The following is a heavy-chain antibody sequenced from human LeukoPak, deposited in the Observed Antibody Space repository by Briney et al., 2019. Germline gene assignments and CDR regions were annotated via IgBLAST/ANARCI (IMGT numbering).Heavy chain of an antibody. CDR2: ISPSGDET. Sequence: PGGSLRLSCAASGFSSRSYAMSWVRQAPGKGLEWVSGISPSGDETNYADSVKGRFTISRDNSKSTLYLQMNNLRAEDTAVYYCAKDQFDGYNAFAYWGQGTLVTVSS. V-gene: IGHV3-23*01. J-gene: IGHJ4*02. CDR3: AKDQFDGYNAFAY. D-gene: IGHD5-24*01. CDR1: GFSSRSYA.